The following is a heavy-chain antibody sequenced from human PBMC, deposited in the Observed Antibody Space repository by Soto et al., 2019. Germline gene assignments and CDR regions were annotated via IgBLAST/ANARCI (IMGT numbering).Heavy chain of an antibody. CDR1: GYTFTSYG. J-gene: IGHJ6*02. V-gene: IGHV1-18*01. CDR3: ARRWYSSSSDYYYGMDV. CDR2: ISAYNGNT. Sequence: GASVKVSCKASGYTFTSYGISWVRQAPGQGLEWMGWISAYNGNTNYAQKLQGRVTITADESTSTAYMELSSLRSEDTAVYYCARRWYSSSSDYYYGMDVWGQGTTVTVS. D-gene: IGHD6-13*01.